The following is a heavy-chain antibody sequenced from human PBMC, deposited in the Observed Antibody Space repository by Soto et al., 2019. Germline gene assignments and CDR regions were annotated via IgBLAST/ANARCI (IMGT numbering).Heavy chain of an antibody. V-gene: IGHV4-39*01. CDR1: GGSISSSSYY. J-gene: IGHJ5*02. CDR2: IYYSGST. CDR3: ARGPDIVVAVAAPYFDP. D-gene: IGHD2-15*01. Sequence: SETLSLTCTVSGGSISSSSYYWGWIRQPPGKGLEWIGSIYYSGSTYYNPSLKSRVTISVDTSKNQFSLKLSSVTAADTAVYYCARGPDIVVAVAAPYFDPWGQGTLVTVSS.